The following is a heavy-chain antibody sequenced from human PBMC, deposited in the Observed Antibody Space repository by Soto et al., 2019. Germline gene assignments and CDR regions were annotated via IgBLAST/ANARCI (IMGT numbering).Heavy chain of an antibody. Sequence: QVQLQESGPGPVKPSQTLSLTCTVSGGSISSGGYYWSWIRQHPGKGLEWIGYIYYSGSTYYNPSLKSRVTISVDTSKNQFSLKLSSVTAADTAVYYCARSRRDYGDLLYYFDYWGQGTLVTVSS. CDR2: IYYSGST. CDR1: GGSISSGGYY. V-gene: IGHV4-31*03. CDR3: ARSRRDYGDLLYYFDY. J-gene: IGHJ4*02. D-gene: IGHD4-17*01.